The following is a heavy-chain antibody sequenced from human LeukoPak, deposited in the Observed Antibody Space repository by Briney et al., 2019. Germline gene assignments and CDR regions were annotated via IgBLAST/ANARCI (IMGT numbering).Heavy chain of an antibody. CDR2: ISVSSGII. D-gene: IGHD3-22*01. Sequence: GGSLRLSCAASGFTFNTYTMSWVRAAPGEGLEWGSYISVSSGIIHYADSVRGRFTISRDNAKNTLYLQMNSLRAEETAVYYCASGSTYYESSGQGPFDYWGQGTLVTVSS. CDR3: ASGSTYYESSGQGPFDY. CDR1: GFTFNTYT. V-gene: IGHV3-48*01. J-gene: IGHJ4*02.